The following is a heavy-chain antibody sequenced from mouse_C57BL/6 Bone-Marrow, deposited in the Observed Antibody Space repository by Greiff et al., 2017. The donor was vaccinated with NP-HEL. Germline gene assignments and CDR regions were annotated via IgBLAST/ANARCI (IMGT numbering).Heavy chain of an antibody. CDR1: GFSLTSFG. V-gene: IGHV2-2*01. CDR3: ASYYDGPFDY. CDR2: IWSGGST. D-gene: IGHD1-1*01. Sequence: QVQLKQSGPGLVQPSQSLSITCTVSGFSLTSFGVHWVRQSPGKGLEWLGVIWSGGSTDYNAAFISRLSISKDNSKSQVFFKMNSLQADDTAIYYCASYYDGPFDYWGQGTTLTVSS. J-gene: IGHJ2*01.